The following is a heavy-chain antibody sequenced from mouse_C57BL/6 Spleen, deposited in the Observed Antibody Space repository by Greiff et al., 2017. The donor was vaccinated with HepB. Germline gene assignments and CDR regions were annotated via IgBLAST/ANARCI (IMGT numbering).Heavy chain of an antibody. Sequence: QVQLKQPGAELVMPGASVKLSCKASGYTFTSYWMHWVKQRPGQGLEWIGEIDPSDSYTNYNQKFKGKSTLTVDKSSSTAYMQLSSLTSEDSAVYYCARYYGSSYEGDWYFDVWGTGTTVTVSS. J-gene: IGHJ1*03. D-gene: IGHD1-1*01. CDR1: GYTFTSYW. CDR2: IDPSDSYT. V-gene: IGHV1-69*01. CDR3: ARYYGSSYEGDWYFDV.